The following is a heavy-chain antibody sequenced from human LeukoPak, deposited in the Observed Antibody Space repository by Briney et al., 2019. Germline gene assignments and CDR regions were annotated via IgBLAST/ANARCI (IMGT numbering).Heavy chain of an antibody. J-gene: IGHJ3*02. V-gene: IGHV1-2*06. CDR3: ARPQGEYYYDSSGLIGAFDI. D-gene: IGHD3-22*01. Sequence: ASVKVSCKASGYTFTGYYMHWVRQAPGQGLEWMGRINPNSGGTNYAQKFQGRVTMTRDTSIRTAYMELSRLRSDDTAVYYCARPQGEYYYDSSGLIGAFDIWGQGTMVTVSS. CDR1: GYTFTGYY. CDR2: INPNSGGT.